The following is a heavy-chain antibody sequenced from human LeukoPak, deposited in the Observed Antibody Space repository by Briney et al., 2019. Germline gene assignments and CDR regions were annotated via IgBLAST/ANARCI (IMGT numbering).Heavy chain of an antibody. CDR2: IYSGRST. V-gene: IGHV3-53*01. CDR3: AREGGYYDSSGYYLGVAFDI. Sequence: GGSLRLSCAASGFTVSSNYMSWVRQAPGKGLEWVSVIYSGRSTYYADSVKGRFTISRDNSKNTLYLQLNSLRAEDTAVYYCAREGGYYDSSGYYLGVAFDIWGQGTMVTVSS. CDR1: GFTVSSNY. D-gene: IGHD3-22*01. J-gene: IGHJ3*02.